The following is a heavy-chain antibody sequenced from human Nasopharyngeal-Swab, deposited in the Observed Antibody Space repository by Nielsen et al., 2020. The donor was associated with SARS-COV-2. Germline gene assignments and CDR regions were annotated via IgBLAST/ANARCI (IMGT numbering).Heavy chain of an antibody. Sequence: RQAPGKGLEWIGYIYYSGSTNYNPSLKGRVTISVDTSKNQFSLKLSSVTAADTAVYYCARAEPYDFWSGYMPFYGMDVWGQGTTVTVSS. V-gene: IGHV4-59*01. CDR2: IYYSGST. D-gene: IGHD3-3*01. J-gene: IGHJ6*02. CDR3: ARAEPYDFWSGYMPFYGMDV.